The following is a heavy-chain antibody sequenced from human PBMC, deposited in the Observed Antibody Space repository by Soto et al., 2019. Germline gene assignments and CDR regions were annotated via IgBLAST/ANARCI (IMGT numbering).Heavy chain of an antibody. CDR2: ISGSGDST. V-gene: IGHV3-23*01. D-gene: IGHD1-1*01. CDR1: GFSFSSYA. CDR3: AKRATGTDFDY. Sequence: EVQLLESGGGLVQPGGSLRLSCAASGFSFSSYAMNWVRQAPGKGLEWVSVISGSGDSTYYADSVQGRFTISRDTSKKTLYLQMNSLRAEDTAVYHCAKRATGTDFDYWGQGTLVTVSS. J-gene: IGHJ4*02.